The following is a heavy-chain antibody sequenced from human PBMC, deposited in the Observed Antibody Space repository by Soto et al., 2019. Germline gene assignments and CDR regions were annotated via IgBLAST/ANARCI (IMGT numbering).Heavy chain of an antibody. Sequence: GGSLRLSCAASGFTFSSYAMSWVRQAPGKGLEWVSTISDSGSSTYYTDSVKGRFTISRDNSKNTLYLQMNTLRAEDTAVYYCAKDPTSCRGGTCYWFDYWGQGTQVTVSS. CDR3: AKDPTSCRGGTCYWFDY. V-gene: IGHV3-23*01. J-gene: IGHJ4*02. CDR1: GFTFSSYA. CDR2: ISDSGSST. D-gene: IGHD2-15*01.